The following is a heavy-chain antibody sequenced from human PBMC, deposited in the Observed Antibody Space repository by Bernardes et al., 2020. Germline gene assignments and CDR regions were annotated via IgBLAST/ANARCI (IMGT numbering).Heavy chain of an antibody. D-gene: IGHD1-26*01. CDR3: AREKWELLSLDN. V-gene: IGHV3-74*01. J-gene: IGHJ4*02. CDR2: INSDGSST. Sequence: GGSLRLSCAASGFTFRSFWMHWVRQAPGKGLVWVSRINSDGSSTNYADSVKGRFTISRDNAKNTLYLQMNSLRAEDTAVYYCAREKWELLSLDNWGQGTLVTVSS. CDR1: GFTFRSFW.